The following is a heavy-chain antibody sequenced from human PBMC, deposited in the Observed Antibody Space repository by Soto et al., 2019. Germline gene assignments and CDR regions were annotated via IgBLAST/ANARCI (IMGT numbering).Heavy chain of an antibody. J-gene: IGHJ6*02. CDR1: GGSISSGDYY. D-gene: IGHD2-15*01. V-gene: IGHV4-30-4*01. CDR3: AKGGGVVAARPMASSYFYGMDV. Sequence: SETLSLTCTVSGGSISSGDYYWSWIRQPPGKGLEWIGYVYYSGSTYYNPSLKSRVTISVDTSKNQFSLKLSSVTAADTAVYYCAKGGGVVAARPMASSYFYGMDVWGERTTVTV. CDR2: VYYSGST.